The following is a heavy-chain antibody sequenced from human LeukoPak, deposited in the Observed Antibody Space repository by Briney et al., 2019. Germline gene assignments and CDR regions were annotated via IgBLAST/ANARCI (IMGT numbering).Heavy chain of an antibody. CDR3: ARLYYYDSSGYVDY. CDR2: IDWDDDK. V-gene: IGHV2-70*11. CDR1: GFSLRISGMC. Sequence: SDPALVKPTQTLTLTCTFSGFSLRISGMCVSWIRQPPGKALEWLARIDWDDDKYYSTSLKTRLTISKDTSKNQVVLTMTNMDPVDTATYCCARLYYYDSSGYVDYWGQGTLVTVSS. D-gene: IGHD3-22*01. J-gene: IGHJ4*02.